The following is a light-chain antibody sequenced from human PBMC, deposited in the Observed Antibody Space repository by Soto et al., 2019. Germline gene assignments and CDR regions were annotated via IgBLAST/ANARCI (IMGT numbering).Light chain of an antibody. Sequence: QSVLTQPASVSGSPGQSITISCTGTSSDVGGYNYVSWYQQHPGKAPKLMIYEVSNRPSGVSNRFSGCKSGNTASLTISGLQAEDEADYYCSSYTSSSTVVFGGGSQLTVL. J-gene: IGLJ2*01. CDR2: EVS. CDR3: SSYTSSSTVV. CDR1: SSDVGGYNY. V-gene: IGLV2-14*01.